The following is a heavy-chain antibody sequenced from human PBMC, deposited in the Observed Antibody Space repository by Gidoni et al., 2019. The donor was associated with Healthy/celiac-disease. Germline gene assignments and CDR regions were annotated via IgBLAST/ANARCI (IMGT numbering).Heavy chain of an antibody. V-gene: IGHV3-48*02. Sequence: EVQLVESGGGLVQPGGSLRLSCAASGFTFSSYSMNWVRQAPGTGLELFSYISSSSSTIYYPDSVKGRFTISRDNAKNSLYLQMNSLRDEDTAVYYCARDPRGVAARPYYFDYWGQGTLVTVSS. J-gene: IGHJ4*02. CDR1: GFTFSSYS. D-gene: IGHD6-6*01. CDR3: ARDPRGVAARPYYFDY. CDR2: ISSSSSTI.